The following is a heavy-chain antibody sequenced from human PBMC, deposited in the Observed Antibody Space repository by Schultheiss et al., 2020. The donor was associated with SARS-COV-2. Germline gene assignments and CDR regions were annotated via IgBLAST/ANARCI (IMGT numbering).Heavy chain of an antibody. CDR3: ASQARYYYDSSGYRTAYPSAFDI. Sequence: SETLSLTCTVSGGSISSYYWSWIRQPPGKGLEWIGYIYYSGSTYYNPSLKSRVTISVDTSKNQFSLKLSSVTAADTAVYYCASQARYYYDSSGYRTAYPSAFDIWGQGTMVTVSS. CDR2: IYYSGST. J-gene: IGHJ3*02. V-gene: IGHV4-30-4*01. D-gene: IGHD3-22*01. CDR1: GGSISSYY.